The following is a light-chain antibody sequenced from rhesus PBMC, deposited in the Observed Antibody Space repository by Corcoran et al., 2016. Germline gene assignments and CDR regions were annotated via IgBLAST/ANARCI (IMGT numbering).Light chain of an antibody. CDR3: SAYADSDVYI. J-gene: IGLJ1*01. Sequence: QAAPTQPSSVSGSAGQSVTISCTGTSSDIGYYDAVSWYQQHPGKGPKLMIYEVSKRPSGVSERFSGSKSGNTASLTISGLQAEDEADYYCSAYADSDVYIVGDGTRLTV. V-gene: IGLV2-19*02. CDR1: SSDIGYYDA. CDR2: EVS.